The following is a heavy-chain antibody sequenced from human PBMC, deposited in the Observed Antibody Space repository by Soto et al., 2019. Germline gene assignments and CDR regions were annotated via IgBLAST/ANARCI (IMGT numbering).Heavy chain of an antibody. CDR2: INWNTVNI. V-gene: IGHV3-9*01. Sequence: GGSLRLSCTSSGFTFDDFAMHWVRQVPGKGLEWVSGINWNTVNIAYADSVEGRFTISRDNGKNSLYLQMNSLKTEDTALYYCARGSHSDYGDYGYFEFWGQGALVTVSS. J-gene: IGHJ4*02. D-gene: IGHD4-17*01. CDR1: GFTFDDFA. CDR3: ARGSHSDYGDYGYFEF.